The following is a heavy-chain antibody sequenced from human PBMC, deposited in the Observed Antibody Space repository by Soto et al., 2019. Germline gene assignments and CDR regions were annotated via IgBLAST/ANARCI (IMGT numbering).Heavy chain of an antibody. J-gene: IGHJ5*02. Sequence: SETLSLTCTVSGGSISSYYWSWIRQPPGKGLEWIGYIYYSGSTNYNPSLKSRVTISVDTSKNQFSLKLGSVTAADTAVYYCARDIVWFGEAWFDPWGQGTLVTVSS. CDR1: GGSISSYY. CDR2: IYYSGST. D-gene: IGHD3-10*01. CDR3: ARDIVWFGEAWFDP. V-gene: IGHV4-59*01.